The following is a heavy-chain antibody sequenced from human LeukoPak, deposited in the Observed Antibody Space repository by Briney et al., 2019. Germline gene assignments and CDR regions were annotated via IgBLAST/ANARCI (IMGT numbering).Heavy chain of an antibody. CDR1: GFTFSSYE. D-gene: IGHD4/OR15-4a*01. CDR3: ARDSRGYGGWWFDP. CDR2: ISSSGTTI. Sequence: GGSLRLSCAASGFTFSSYEMNWVRQAPGKGLEWVSYISSSGTTIYYADSVKGRFTISGDNAKNSLYLQMNSLRAEDTAVYYCARDSRGYGGWWFDPWGQGTLVTVSS. V-gene: IGHV3-48*03. J-gene: IGHJ5*02.